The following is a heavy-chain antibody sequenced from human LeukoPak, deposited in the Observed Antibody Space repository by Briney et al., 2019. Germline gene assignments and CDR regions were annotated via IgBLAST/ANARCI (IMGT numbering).Heavy chain of an antibody. CDR3: SRDNKPTLVDY. V-gene: IGHV3-30-3*01. D-gene: IGHD2/OR15-2a*01. CDR1: AFTFSNYA. J-gene: IGHJ4*02. CDR2: ISDDGISK. Sequence: PGKSLRLSCAASAFTFSNYAIHWVRQAPGKGLEWVAIISDDGISKSYADSVKGRFTLSRDTSKSTVYLQMNRLRAEDTALYVCSRDNKPTLVDYWGQGTLVTVSS.